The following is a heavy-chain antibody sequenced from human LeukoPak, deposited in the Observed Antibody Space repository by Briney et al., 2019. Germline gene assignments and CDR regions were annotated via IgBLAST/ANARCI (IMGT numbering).Heavy chain of an antibody. CDR1: GGTFSSYA. Sequence: SVKVSCKASGGTFSSYAIGWVRQAPGQGLEWMGRIIPILGIANYAQKFQGRVTITADKSTSTAYMELSSLRSEDTAVYYCARDETVRYSYGPGSHLGGYWGQGTLVTVSS. D-gene: IGHD5-18*01. CDR3: ARDETVRYSYGPGSHLGGY. V-gene: IGHV1-69*04. CDR2: IIPILGIA. J-gene: IGHJ4*02.